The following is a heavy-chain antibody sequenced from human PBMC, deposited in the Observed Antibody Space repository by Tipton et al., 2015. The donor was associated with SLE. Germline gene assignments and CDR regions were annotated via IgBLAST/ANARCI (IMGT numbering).Heavy chain of an antibody. CDR3: ARATVTTLYFDY. V-gene: IGHV4-39*07. CDR2: INHSGST. J-gene: IGHJ4*02. CDR1: GGSISSSSYY. Sequence: LRLSCTVSGGSISSSSYYWGWIRQPPGKGLEWIGEINHSGSTNYNPSLKSRVTISVDTSKNQFSLKLSSVTAADTAVYYCARATVTTLYFDYWGQGTLVTVSS. D-gene: IGHD4-11*01.